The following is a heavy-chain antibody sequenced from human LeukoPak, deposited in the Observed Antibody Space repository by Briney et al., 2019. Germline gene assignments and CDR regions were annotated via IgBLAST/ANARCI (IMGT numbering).Heavy chain of an antibody. D-gene: IGHD2-2*01. CDR2: ISYDGGDK. Sequence: GGSLRLSCAVSGFTFSTSAMHWVRQAPGKGLEWVAVISYDGGDKEYADSVKGRFTISRDNSKNTLYLQMNSLRAEDTAAYYCARGGSCSSTSCYLPFDYWGQETLVTVSS. CDR3: ARGGSCSSTSCYLPFDY. J-gene: IGHJ4*02. CDR1: GFTFSTSA. V-gene: IGHV3-30*01.